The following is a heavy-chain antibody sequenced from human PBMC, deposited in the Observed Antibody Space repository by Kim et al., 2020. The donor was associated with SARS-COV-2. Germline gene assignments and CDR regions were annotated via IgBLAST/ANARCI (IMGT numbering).Heavy chain of an antibody. Sequence: KYYADSVKGRFTISRDNSKNTLYLQMNSLRAEDTAVYYCAKELSENYCDSWGQGTLVTVSS. D-gene: IGHD3-16*01. V-gene: IGHV3-30*02. J-gene: IGHJ4*02. CDR3: AKELSENYCDS.